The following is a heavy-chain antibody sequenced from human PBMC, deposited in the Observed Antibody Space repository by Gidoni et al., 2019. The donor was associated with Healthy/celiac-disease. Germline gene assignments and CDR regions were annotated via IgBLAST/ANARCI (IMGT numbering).Heavy chain of an antibody. CDR2: IVVGSGNT. Sequence: QMQLVQSGPEVKKPGTSVKVSCKASGFTFTSSAMQWVRQARGQRLEWIGWIVVGSGNTNYAQKFQERVTITRDMSTSTAYMELSSLRSEDTAVYYCAAAVEMAPPDPGFAFDIWGQGTMVTVSS. V-gene: IGHV1-58*02. CDR1: GFTFTSSA. CDR3: AAAVEMAPPDPGFAFDI. D-gene: IGHD5-12*01. J-gene: IGHJ3*02.